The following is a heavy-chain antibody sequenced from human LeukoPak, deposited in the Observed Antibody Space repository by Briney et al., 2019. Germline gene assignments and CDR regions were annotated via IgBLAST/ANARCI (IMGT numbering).Heavy chain of an antibody. D-gene: IGHD2-2*03. CDR1: GFTVSSNY. CDR3: AKDGYCSSTSCYQLDY. V-gene: IGHV3-53*05. Sequence: PGGSLRLSCAASGFTVSSNYMSWVRQAPGKGLEWVSVIYSGGSTYYADSVRGRFTISRDNSKNTLYLQMNSLRAEDTAVYYCAKDGYCSSTSCYQLDYWGQGTLVTVSS. J-gene: IGHJ4*02. CDR2: IYSGGST.